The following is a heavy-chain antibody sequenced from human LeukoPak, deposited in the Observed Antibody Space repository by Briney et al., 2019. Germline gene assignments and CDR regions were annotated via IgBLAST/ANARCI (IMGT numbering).Heavy chain of an antibody. Sequence: SETLSLTCTVSGGSISSYYWSWIQQPPRKGLEWNGYIYCSGSTNYNSSLNSRVTISVDTSKNQFSLTLSSVTAADTAVYYCARQSYYYDSSGYYDYWGKGTLVTVSS. D-gene: IGHD3-22*01. J-gene: IGHJ4*02. CDR3: ARQSYYYDSSGYYDY. CDR1: GGSISSYY. CDR2: IYCSGST. V-gene: IGHV4-59*08.